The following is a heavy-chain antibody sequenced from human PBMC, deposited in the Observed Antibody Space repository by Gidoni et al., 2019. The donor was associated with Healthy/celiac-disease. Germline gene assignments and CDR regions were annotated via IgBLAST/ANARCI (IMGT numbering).Heavy chain of an antibody. CDR3: ATDKNGYCSSTSCRIPRF. Sequence: QVQLVQSGAEVKKPGASVKVSCKASGYTFTSYGNSWVRQAPGQGLEWMGWISAYNGNTNYAQKLQGRVTMTTDTSTSTAYMELRSLRSDDTAVYYCATDKNGYCSSTSCRIPRFWGQGTLVTVSS. CDR2: ISAYNGNT. D-gene: IGHD2-2*01. V-gene: IGHV1-18*01. J-gene: IGHJ4*02. CDR1: GYTFTSYG.